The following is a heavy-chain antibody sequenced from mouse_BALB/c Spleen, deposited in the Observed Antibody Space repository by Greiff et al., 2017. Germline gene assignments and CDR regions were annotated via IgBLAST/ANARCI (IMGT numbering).Heavy chain of an antibody. J-gene: IGHJ4*01. D-gene: IGHD1-1*01. V-gene: IGHV2-9*02. CDR3: ARDCHYYGSSYHYAMDY. CDR2: IWAGGST. Sequence: QVQLKESGPGLVAPSQSLSITCTVSGFSLTSYGVHWVRQPPGKGLEWLGVIWAGGSTNYNSALMSRLSISKDNSKSQVFLKMNSLQTDDTAMYYCARDCHYYGSSYHYAMDYWGQGTSVTVSS. CDR1: GFSLTSYG.